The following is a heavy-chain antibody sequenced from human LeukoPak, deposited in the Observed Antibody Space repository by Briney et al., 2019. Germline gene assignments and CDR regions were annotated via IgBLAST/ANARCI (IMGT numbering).Heavy chain of an antibody. J-gene: IGHJ5*02. V-gene: IGHV1-69*13. CDR2: IIPIFGTA. CDR3: ARGSMVRGVVFDP. D-gene: IGHD3-10*01. Sequence: GASVKVSCKASGYTFTGYYMHWVRQAPGQGLEWMGGIIPIFGTANYAQKFQGRVTITADESTSTAYMELSSLRSEDTAVYYCARGSMVRGVVFDPWGQGTLVTVSS. CDR1: GYTFTGYY.